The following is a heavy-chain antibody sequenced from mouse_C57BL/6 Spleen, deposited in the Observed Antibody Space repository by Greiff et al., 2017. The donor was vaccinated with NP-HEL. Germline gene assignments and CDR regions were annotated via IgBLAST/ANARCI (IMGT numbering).Heavy chain of an antibody. J-gene: IGHJ1*03. CDR3: ARRSYDYDGYWYFDV. Sequence: EVKLMESGGGLVQPGESLKLSCESNEYEFPSHDMSWVRKTPEKRLELVAAINSDGGSTYYPDTMERRFIISRDNTKKTLYLQMSRLRSEDTALYYCARRSYDYDGYWYFDVWGTGTTVTVSS. CDR1: EYEFPSHD. V-gene: IGHV5-2*01. CDR2: INSDGGST. D-gene: IGHD2-4*01.